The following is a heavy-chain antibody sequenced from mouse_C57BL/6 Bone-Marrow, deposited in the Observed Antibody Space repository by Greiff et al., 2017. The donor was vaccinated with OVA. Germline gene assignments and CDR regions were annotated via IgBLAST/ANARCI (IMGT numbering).Heavy chain of an antibody. D-gene: IGHD2-2*01. CDR1: GYTFTDHT. CDR2: IYPRGGST. J-gene: IGHJ4*01. V-gene: IGHV1-78*01. Sequence: QVQLLQSDAELVKPGASVKLSCTASGYTFTDHTIHWMQQRPEQGLEWIGYIYPRGGSTKYTEKFKGKATLTADKSSSTVYLQLNSLTSEDSACYIGASGYYYSMDDWGQGTSVTVSS. CDR3: ASGYYYSMDD.